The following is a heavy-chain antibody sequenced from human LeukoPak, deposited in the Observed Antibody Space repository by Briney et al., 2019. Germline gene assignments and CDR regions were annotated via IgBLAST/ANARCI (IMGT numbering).Heavy chain of an antibody. CDR1: GGSVNSGGYY. V-gene: IGHV4-31*03. CDR2: MYYSGRT. J-gene: IGHJ4*02. D-gene: IGHD4-17*01. CDR3: ARSSDYGDYD. Sequence: TPSQTLSLTCTVSGGSVNSGGYYWTWIRQHPGKGLEWLGYMYYSGRTYYNPSLKSRITISLDTSKNQFSLNLTSVSAADTAFYFCARSSDYGDYDWGQGTLITVSS.